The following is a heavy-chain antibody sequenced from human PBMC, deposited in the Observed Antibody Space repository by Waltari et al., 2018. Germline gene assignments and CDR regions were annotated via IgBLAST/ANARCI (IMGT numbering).Heavy chain of an antibody. J-gene: IGHJ3*02. D-gene: IGHD2-15*01. Sequence: QVQLVESGGGVVQPGRSLRLSCAASGFTFSSYAMHWVRQAPGKGLEWVAVISYDGSNKYYADSVKGRFTISRDNSKNTLYLQMNSLRAEDTAVYYCARSVVARNDAFDIRGQGTMVTVSS. V-gene: IGHV3-30-3*01. CDR3: ARSVVARNDAFDI. CDR1: GFTFSSYA. CDR2: ISYDGSNK.